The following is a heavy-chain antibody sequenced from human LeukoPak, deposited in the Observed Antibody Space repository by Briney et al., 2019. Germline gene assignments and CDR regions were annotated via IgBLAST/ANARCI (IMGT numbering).Heavy chain of an antibody. J-gene: IGHJ4*02. D-gene: IGHD6-13*01. V-gene: IGHV3-9*01. CDR2: ISWNSGSI. CDR1: GFTFDDYA. Sequence: GRSLRLSCAASGFTFDDYAMHWVRQAPGKGLEWVSGISWNSGSIGYADSVKGRFTISRDNAKNSLYLQMNSLRAEDTALYYCAKDIGYEDYWGQGTLVAVSS. CDR3: AKDIGYEDY.